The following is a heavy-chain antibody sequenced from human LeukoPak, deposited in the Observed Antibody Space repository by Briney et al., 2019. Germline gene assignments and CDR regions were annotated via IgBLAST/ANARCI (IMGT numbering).Heavy chain of an antibody. CDR1: GGYISSYY. V-gene: IGHV4-4*07. Sequence: SETLSLTCTVSGGYISSYYWSWIRQPAGKGLEWIGRIYTSENTYYNPSLKSRVTILVDTSKNQFSLKVSSVTAADTAVYYCASLTTADAFDIWGQGTMVTVSS. CDR2: IYTSENT. CDR3: ASLTTADAFDI. D-gene: IGHD3-22*01. J-gene: IGHJ3*02.